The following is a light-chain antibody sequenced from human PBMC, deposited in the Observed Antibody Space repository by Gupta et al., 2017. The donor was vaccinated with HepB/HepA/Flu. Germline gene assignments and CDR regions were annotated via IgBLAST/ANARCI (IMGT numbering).Light chain of an antibody. J-gene: IGKJ3*01. Sequence: DIQMTQSPSSLSASVGDRVTLTCRASESIRNFLNWYQQKPGKAPNLLIYAASNLQSGVPSRFSGSGSGTDFTLTISSLQPEDLGTYYCQQSDTTPLTFGPGTKVEI. V-gene: IGKV1-39*01. CDR3: QQSDTTPLT. CDR2: AAS. CDR1: ESIRNF.